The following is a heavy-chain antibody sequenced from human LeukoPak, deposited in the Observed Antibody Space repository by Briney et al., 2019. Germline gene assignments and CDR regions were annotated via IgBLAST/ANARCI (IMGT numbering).Heavy chain of an antibody. V-gene: IGHV4-4*07. D-gene: IGHD6-13*01. CDR1: GDSISSYY. CDR3: ARGGSLAYNWIDP. CDR2: VDTSGRT. J-gene: IGHJ5*02. Sequence: SETLSLTCSVSGDSISSYYWNWIRQPAGKGLEWIGRVDTSGRTNYNPSLKSRFTMSLDTSKNQFSLRVSSVTAADTAVYYCARGGSLAYNWIDPWGQGILVTVSS.